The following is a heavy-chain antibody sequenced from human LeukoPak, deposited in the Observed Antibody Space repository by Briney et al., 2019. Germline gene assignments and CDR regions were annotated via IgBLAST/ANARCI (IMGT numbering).Heavy chain of an antibody. CDR1: GFTFSSYE. V-gene: IGHV3-48*03. CDR2: ISSSGSTI. D-gene: IGHD2-15*01. Sequence: GGSLRLSCAASGFTFSSYEMNWVRQAPGKGLEWVSYISSSGSTIYYADSVKGRFTISRDNAKNSLYLQMNSLRAEDTAVYYCARVVYSYYFENWGQGTLVTVSS. CDR3: ARVVYSYYFEN. J-gene: IGHJ4*02.